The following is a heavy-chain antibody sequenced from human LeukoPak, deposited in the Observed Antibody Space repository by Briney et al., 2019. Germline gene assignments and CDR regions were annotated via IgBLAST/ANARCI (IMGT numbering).Heavy chain of an antibody. Sequence: SETLSLTCTVSGASIRSHYWSWIRQPAGKGLEWIGRIYTSGSTNYNPSLKSRVTMSVDTSKNQFSLKLSSVTAADTAVCYCARDIPSRTFVVVPASLYDAFDIWGQGTMVTVSS. CDR2: IYTSGST. J-gene: IGHJ3*02. CDR1: GASIRSHY. D-gene: IGHD2-2*01. V-gene: IGHV4-4*07. CDR3: ARDIPSRTFVVVPASLYDAFDI.